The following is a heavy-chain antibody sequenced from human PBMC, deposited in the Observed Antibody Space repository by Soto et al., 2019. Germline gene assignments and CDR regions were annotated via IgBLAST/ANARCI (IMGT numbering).Heavy chain of an antibody. CDR3: ARVAPGITMVRGVSWFDP. CDR2: IYYSGST. CDR1: GGSISSYY. V-gene: IGHV4-59*01. J-gene: IGHJ5*02. Sequence: SETLSLTCTVSGGSISSYYWSWIRQPPGKGLEWVGYIYYSGSTNYNPSLKSRVTISVDTSKNQFSLKLSSVTAADTAVYYCARVAPGITMVRGVSWFDPWGQGTLVTVSS. D-gene: IGHD3-10*01.